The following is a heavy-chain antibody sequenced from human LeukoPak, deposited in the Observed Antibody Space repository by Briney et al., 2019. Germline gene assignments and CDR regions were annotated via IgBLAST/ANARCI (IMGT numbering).Heavy chain of an antibody. D-gene: IGHD2-8*01. J-gene: IGHJ4*02. V-gene: IGHV4-34*01. CDR2: INHSGST. Sequence: SETLSLTCAVYGGSFSGYYWSWIRQPPGKGLEWIGEINHSGSTNYNPSLKSRVTISVDTSKNQFSLKLSSVTAADTAVYYCATGPCTNGVCYYFDYWGQGTLVTVSS. CDR3: ATGPCTNGVCYYFDY. CDR1: GGSFSGYY.